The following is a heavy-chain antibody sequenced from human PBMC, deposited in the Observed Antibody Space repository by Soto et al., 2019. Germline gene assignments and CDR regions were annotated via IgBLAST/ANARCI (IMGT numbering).Heavy chain of an antibody. CDR1: GFTFSSYA. V-gene: IGHV3-23*01. CDR3: AKDGLVVVAATLDY. Sequence: GGSLRLSCAASGFTFSSYAMSWVRQAPGKGLEWVSAISGSGGSTYYADSVKGRFTISRDNSKNTLYLQMNSLRAEDTAVYYCAKDGLVVVAATLDYWGQGTLVTVSS. CDR2: ISGSGGST. D-gene: IGHD2-15*01. J-gene: IGHJ4*02.